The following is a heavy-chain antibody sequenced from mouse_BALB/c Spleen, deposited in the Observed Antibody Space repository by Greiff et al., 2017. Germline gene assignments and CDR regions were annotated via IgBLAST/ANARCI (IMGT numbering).Heavy chain of an antibody. Sequence: EVKLQESGGGLVKPGGSLKLSCAASGFTFSSYALSWVRQSPEKRLEWVAEISSGGSYTYYPDTVTGRFTISRDNAKNTLYLEMSSLRSEDTAMYYCARRRDGFDYWGQGTTLTVSS. CDR3: ARRRDGFDY. CDR2: ISSGGSYT. J-gene: IGHJ2*01. V-gene: IGHV5-9-4*01. CDR1: GFTFSSYA.